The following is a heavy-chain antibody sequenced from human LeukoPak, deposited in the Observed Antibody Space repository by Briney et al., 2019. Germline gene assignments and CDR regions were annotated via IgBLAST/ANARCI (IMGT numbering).Heavy chain of an antibody. V-gene: IGHV1-2*02. CDR3: ARVDNRDWYYFDY. CDR2: INPKSGGT. Sequence: GASVKVSCQASGYNFADHYVHWVRQAPGQGLEWIGWINPKSGGTDYAQKFQGRVAMTSDTSIRTGYMELNNLTSYDTAVYYCARVDNRDWYYFDYWGQGSLVTVSS. J-gene: IGHJ4*02. CDR1: GYNFADHY. D-gene: IGHD3/OR15-3a*01.